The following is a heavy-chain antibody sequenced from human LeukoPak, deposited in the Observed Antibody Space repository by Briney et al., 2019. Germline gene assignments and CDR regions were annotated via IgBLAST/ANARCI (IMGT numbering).Heavy chain of an antibody. D-gene: IGHD5-18*01. CDR3: AKEGYRYGYAIDY. J-gene: IGHJ4*02. CDR2: ISGSGGST. Sequence: GGSLRLSCAASGFTFSTYAMSWVRQAPGKGLEWVSAISGSGGSTYYADSVKGRFTISRDNSKNTLYLQMNSLRAEVTAVYYCAKEGYRYGYAIDYWGQGTLVTVSS. CDR1: GFTFSTYA. V-gene: IGHV3-23*01.